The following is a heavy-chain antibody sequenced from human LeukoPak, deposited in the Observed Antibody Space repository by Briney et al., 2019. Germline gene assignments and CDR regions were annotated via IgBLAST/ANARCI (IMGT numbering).Heavy chain of an antibody. CDR1: GFTFSSYG. CDR3: ANVVVPAAISSEYFQH. V-gene: IGHV3-30*02. J-gene: IGHJ1*01. Sequence: GGSLRLSCAAAGFTFSSYGTHWVRQAPGKGLEWVAFIRYDGSNKYYADSVKGRFTISRDNSKNTLYLQMNSLRAEDTAVYYCANVVVPAAISSEYFQHWGQGTLVTVSS. CDR2: IRYDGSNK. D-gene: IGHD2-2*02.